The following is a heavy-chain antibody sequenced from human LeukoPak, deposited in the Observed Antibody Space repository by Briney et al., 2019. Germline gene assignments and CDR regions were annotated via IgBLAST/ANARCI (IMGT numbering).Heavy chain of an antibody. CDR3: ARDENGRSYGSGSAQRAFDI. V-gene: IGHV1-2*02. D-gene: IGHD3-10*01. Sequence: GASVKVSCKASGYTFTGYYMHWVRQAPGQGLEWMGWINPNSGGTNYAQKFQGRVTMTRDTSISTAYMELSSLRSEDTAVYYCARDENGRSYGSGSAQRAFDIWGQGTMVTVSS. CDR2: INPNSGGT. CDR1: GYTFTGYY. J-gene: IGHJ3*02.